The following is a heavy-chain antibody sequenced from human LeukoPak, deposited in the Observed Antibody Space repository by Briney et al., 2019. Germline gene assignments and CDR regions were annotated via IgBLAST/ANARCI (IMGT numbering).Heavy chain of an antibody. CDR2: ISGSGGST. Sequence: GGSLRLSCAASGFTFSSYAMSWVRQAPGKGLEWVSAISGSGGSTYYADSVKGRFTISRDNSKNTLYLQMNSLGAEDTAVYYCAKVSTMIGTYYFDYWGQGTLVTVSS. V-gene: IGHV3-23*01. CDR1: GFTFSSYA. D-gene: IGHD3-22*01. CDR3: AKVSTMIGTYYFDY. J-gene: IGHJ4*02.